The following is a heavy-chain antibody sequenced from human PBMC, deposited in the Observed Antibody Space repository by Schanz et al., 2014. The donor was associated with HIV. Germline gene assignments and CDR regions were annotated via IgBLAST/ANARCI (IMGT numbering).Heavy chain of an antibody. J-gene: IGHJ6*02. V-gene: IGHV3-23*01. CDR3: AKEGRSYYDYYAMDV. CDR1: GLPFSTYA. Sequence: EVQLLESGGGLVQPGGSLRLSCTASGLPFSTYAMSWVRQAPGKGLEWLAGVSRSGANTYYADSVKGRFTISRDNSKNTLYLQMNSLRAEDTAVYYCAKEGRSYYDYYAMDVWGRGTTVTVSS. CDR2: VSRSGANT.